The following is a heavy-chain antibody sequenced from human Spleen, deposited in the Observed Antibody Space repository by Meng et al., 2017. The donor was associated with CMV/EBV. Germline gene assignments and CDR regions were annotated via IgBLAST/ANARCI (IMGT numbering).Heavy chain of an antibody. D-gene: IGHD3-16*02. CDR2: ISGRGSGT. CDR1: GFTFSSYG. J-gene: IGHJ6*02. Sequence: ETLSLTCAASGFTFSSYGMHWVRQAPGEGLEWVSAISGRGSGTYYADSVKGRFTISRDNAKNSLYLQMNSLRAEDTAVYYCAREGLSDYYYSTMDVWGQGTTVTVSS. CDR3: AREGLSDYYYSTMDV. V-gene: IGHV3-21*01.